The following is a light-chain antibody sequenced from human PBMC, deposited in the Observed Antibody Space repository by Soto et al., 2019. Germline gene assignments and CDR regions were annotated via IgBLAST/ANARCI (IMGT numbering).Light chain of an antibody. V-gene: IGKV3-20*01. J-gene: IGKJ5*01. Sequence: EIGLTQSPGTLSVSKGEGATLSCRAGQSVSSSQLAWYQQKPGQAPRLLVYGASSRATGIPERFSGSVSETDFTLSISRLEPEDFAVYYCQHYGNSPLTFGQGTRLEIK. CDR3: QHYGNSPLT. CDR1: QSVSSSQ. CDR2: GAS.